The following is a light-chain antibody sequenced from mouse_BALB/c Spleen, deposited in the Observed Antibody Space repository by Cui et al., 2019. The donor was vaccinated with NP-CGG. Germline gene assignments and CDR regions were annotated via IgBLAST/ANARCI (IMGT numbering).Light chain of an antibody. V-gene: IGLV1*01. CDR1: IGAVTTSNY. CDR2: GTN. CDR3: ALWYSNHWV. Sequence: QAVVTQASALTTSPGETVTLTCRSSIGAVTTSNYANWVQEKPDHLFTGLIGGTNNRAPGVPARFSGSLIGDKAALTITGAQTEDEAIYFCALWYSNHWVFGGGTQLTVL. J-gene: IGLJ1*01.